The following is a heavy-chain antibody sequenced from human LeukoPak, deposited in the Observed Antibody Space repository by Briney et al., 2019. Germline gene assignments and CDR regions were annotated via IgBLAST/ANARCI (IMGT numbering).Heavy chain of an antibody. CDR1: GGSFSGYY. V-gene: IGHV4-34*01. CDR2: INHSGST. Sequence: SETLSLTCAVYGGSFSGYYWSWIRQPPGKGLEWIGEINHSGSTNYNPSLKSRVTISVDTSKNQFSLKLSSVTAADTAVYYCASMGKDGYNFVYWGQGTLVTVSS. J-gene: IGHJ4*02. D-gene: IGHD5-24*01. CDR3: ASMGKDGYNFVY.